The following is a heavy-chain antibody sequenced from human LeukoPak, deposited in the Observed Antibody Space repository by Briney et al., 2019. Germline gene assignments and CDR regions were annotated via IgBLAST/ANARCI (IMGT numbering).Heavy chain of an antibody. J-gene: IGHJ3*02. V-gene: IGHV1-8*01. CDR1: VYTFTSYD. D-gene: IGHD3-22*01. Sequence: GASVKVSFKASVYTFTSYDINWVRQATGQGLEWMGWMNPNNGNTGYAQKFQGRLTMTRNTSISTAYMELSSLRSEDTAVYYCAGRANYDSSGYDSDDAFDIWGQGTMVTVSS. CDR2: MNPNNGNT. CDR3: AGRANYDSSGYDSDDAFDI.